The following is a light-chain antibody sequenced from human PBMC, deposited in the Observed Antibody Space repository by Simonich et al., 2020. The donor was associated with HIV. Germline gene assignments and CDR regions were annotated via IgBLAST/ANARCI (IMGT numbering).Light chain of an antibody. CDR2: EGN. CDR1: SRDVGSYIL. J-gene: IGLJ2*01. CDR3: SSYGGSVV. V-gene: IGLV2-23*01. Sequence: QSALTQPASVSGSPGQSITISCTGTSRDVGSYILVSWYQQHPGKAPKLMIFEGNKRPSGVSNRFSGSKSGNTASLTISGLQAEDEADYYCSSYGGSVVFGGGTKLTVL.